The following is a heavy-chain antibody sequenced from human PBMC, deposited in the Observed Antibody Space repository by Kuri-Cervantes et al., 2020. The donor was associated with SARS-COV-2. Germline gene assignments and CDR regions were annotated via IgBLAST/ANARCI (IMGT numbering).Heavy chain of an antibody. D-gene: IGHD6-19*01. CDR1: GFTFSSYA. Sequence: GESLKISCAASGFTFSSYAMSWVRQAPGKGLEWVSAISGSGGSTYYADPVKGRFTISRDNSKNTLYLQMNSLRAEDTAVYYCAKVAEEDSSGWYPDYYYGMDVWGQGTTVTVSS. CDR3: AKVAEEDSSGWYPDYYYGMDV. V-gene: IGHV3-23*01. J-gene: IGHJ6*02. CDR2: ISGSGGST.